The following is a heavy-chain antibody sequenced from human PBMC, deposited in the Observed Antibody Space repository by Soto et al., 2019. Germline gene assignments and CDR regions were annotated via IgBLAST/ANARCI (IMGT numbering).Heavy chain of an antibody. CDR2: IVVGSGNT. CDR1: GFTFTSSA. Sequence: ASVKVSCKASGFTFTSSAVQWVRQARGQRLEWIGWIVVGSGNTNYAQKFQERVTITRDMSTSTAYMELSSLRSEDTAVYYCAADSHYYDSSGYYSHWGQGTLVTVSS. D-gene: IGHD3-22*01. J-gene: IGHJ4*02. V-gene: IGHV1-58*01. CDR3: AADSHYYDSSGYYSH.